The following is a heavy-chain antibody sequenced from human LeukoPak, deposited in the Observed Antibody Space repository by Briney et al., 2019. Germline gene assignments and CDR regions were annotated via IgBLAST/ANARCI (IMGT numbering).Heavy chain of an antibody. Sequence: SETLSLTCTVSGGSISSGGYYWTWIRQPPGKDLEWIGSIYYSGSTYYNPSLKSRVTISVDTSKNQFSLKLSSVTAADTAVYYCARDKRQGLFDPWGQGTLVTVSS. CDR1: GGSISSGGYY. J-gene: IGHJ5*02. CDR2: IYYSGST. CDR3: ARDKRQGLFDP. V-gene: IGHV4-39*07.